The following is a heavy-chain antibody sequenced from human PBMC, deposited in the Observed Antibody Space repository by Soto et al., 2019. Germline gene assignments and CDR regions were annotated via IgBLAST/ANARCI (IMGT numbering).Heavy chain of an antibody. D-gene: IGHD7-27*01. Sequence: SETLSLTCAVSGGSISTSNWWSWVRQPPGKGLEWIGEVYHSGSTNYNPSFKSRVAMSVDKSKNQFSLKLNSVTAADTALYYCAGGPSGDKVDYWGQGIQVTVSS. CDR3: AGGPSGDKVDY. CDR1: GGSISTSNW. V-gene: IGHV4-4*02. J-gene: IGHJ4*02. CDR2: VYHSGST.